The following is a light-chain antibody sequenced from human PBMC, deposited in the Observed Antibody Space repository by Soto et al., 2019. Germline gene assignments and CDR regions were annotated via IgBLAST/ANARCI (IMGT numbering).Light chain of an antibody. V-gene: IGKV1-5*03. Sequence: DIQMTQSPSTLSASVGDRVTITCRASQSISAWLAWYQQKPGKAPKLLIYKAYSLESGVPSRFSGSGSGTEFTLTISSLQPDDFATYYCQQYNSDSRTFGQGTKVEIK. CDR3: QQYNSDSRT. CDR1: QSISAW. CDR2: KAY. J-gene: IGKJ1*01.